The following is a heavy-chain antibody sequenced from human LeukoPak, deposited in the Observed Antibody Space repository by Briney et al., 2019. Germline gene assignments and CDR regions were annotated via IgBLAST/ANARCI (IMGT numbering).Heavy chain of an antibody. V-gene: IGHV1-58*01. CDR3: AAGPSQVHRTYFDH. J-gene: IGHJ4*02. Sequence: GALVKVSCKASGFTFTSSAVQWVRQARGQRLEWIGWIVVGSGNTNYAQKFQERVTITRDMSTSTAYMELSSLRSEDTAVYYCAAGPSQVHRTYFDHWGQGTLVTVSS. CDR1: GFTFTSSA. CDR2: IVVGSGNT.